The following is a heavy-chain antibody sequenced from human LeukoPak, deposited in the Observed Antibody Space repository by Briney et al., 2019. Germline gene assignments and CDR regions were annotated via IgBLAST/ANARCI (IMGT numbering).Heavy chain of an antibody. CDR3: AREYSSSCQFDP. J-gene: IGHJ5*02. Sequence: ASVMVSCKASGYSFTAYYIHWVRQAPGQGLEWMGIINPSGGSTSYAQKFQGRVTMTRDTSTSTVYMELSSLRSEDTAVYYCAREYSSSCQFDPWGQGTLVTVSS. CDR1: GYSFTAYY. D-gene: IGHD6-13*01. CDR2: INPSGGST. V-gene: IGHV1-46*01.